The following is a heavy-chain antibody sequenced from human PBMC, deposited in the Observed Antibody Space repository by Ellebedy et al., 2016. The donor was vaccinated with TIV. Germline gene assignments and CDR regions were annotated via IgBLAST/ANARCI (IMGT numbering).Heavy chain of an antibody. V-gene: IGHV3-33*08. CDR1: GFTFIDYA. Sequence: GESLKISCAASGFTFIDYAMHWVRQAPGKGLEWVALIWSDGSEEYYAASVKGRFTLSRDNSKNTLYLQMNSLTAKDTAVYYCAREVLGGQGDMDVWGQGTTVTVSS. CDR2: IWSDGSEE. J-gene: IGHJ6*02. CDR3: AREVLGGQGDMDV. D-gene: IGHD3-10*01.